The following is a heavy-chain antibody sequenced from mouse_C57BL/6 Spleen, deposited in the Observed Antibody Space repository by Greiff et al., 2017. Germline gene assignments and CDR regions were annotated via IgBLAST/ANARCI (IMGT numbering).Heavy chain of an antibody. CDR3: AREGIGRRGYYFDY. CDR2: IWTGGGT. D-gene: IGHD3-3*01. J-gene: IGHJ2*01. Sequence: VQVVESGPGLVAPSQSLSITCTVSGFSLTSYAISWVRQPPGKGLEWLGVIWTGGGTNYTSALKSRLSISKDNSKSQVFLKMNSLQNDDTARYDWAREGIGRRGYYFDYGGQGTTLTVSS. CDR1: GFSLTSYA. V-gene: IGHV2-9-1*01.